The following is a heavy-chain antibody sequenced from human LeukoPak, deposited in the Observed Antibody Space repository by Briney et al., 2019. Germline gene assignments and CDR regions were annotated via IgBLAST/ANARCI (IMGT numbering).Heavy chain of an antibody. CDR3: ARDGGTEVAGTWISSYFDY. J-gene: IGHJ4*02. CDR1: GFTFRSYG. CDR2: IWSGGRTE. D-gene: IGHD6-19*01. Sequence: GGSLRLSCAVSGFTFRSYGMNWVRQAPGKGLEWVALIWSGGRTEYYADSVKGRFTISRDNSKNTLYLQMNSLRAEDTAVYTCARDGGTEVAGTWISSYFDYWGQGTLVTVSS. V-gene: IGHV3-33*01.